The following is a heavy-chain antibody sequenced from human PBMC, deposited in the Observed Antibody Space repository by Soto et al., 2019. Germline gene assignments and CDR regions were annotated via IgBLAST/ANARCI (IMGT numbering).Heavy chain of an antibody. CDR3: AKDSSSWYSMGSDY. Sequence: EVQLVESGGGLVQPGRSLRLSCAASGFTFDDYAMHWVRQAPGKGVEWVSGISGNSGSIGYADSVKGRFTISRDNANNSLYLQMNSLRAEDTALYYCAKDSSSWYSMGSDYWGQGTLVTVSS. CDR2: ISGNSGSI. D-gene: IGHD6-13*01. V-gene: IGHV3-9*01. CDR1: GFTFDDYA. J-gene: IGHJ4*02.